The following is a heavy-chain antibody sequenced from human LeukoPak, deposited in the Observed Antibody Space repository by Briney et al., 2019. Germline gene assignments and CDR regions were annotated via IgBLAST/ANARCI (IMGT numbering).Heavy chain of an antibody. Sequence: ASVKVSCKASGYTFTGYYMHWVRQAPGQGLEWMGWINPNSGGTNYAQKFQGRVTMTRDTSISTAYMELSRLRSDDTAVYYCARSEETWGSYPFDYWGQGTLVTVSS. J-gene: IGHJ4*02. CDR2: INPNSGGT. V-gene: IGHV1-2*02. CDR1: GYTFTGYY. D-gene: IGHD3-16*01. CDR3: ARSEETWGSYPFDY.